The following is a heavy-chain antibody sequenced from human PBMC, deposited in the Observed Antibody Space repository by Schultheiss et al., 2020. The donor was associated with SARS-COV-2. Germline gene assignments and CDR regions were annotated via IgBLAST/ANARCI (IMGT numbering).Heavy chain of an antibody. CDR3: ARSDWELLSFDP. Sequence: SETLSLTCTVSGGSISSGGYYWSWIRQPPGKGLEWIGYIYNSGTTSYNPSLQSRVTISVDTSKNRISLRLTSVTAADTAFYFCARSDWELLSFDPWGQGTLVTVSS. D-gene: IGHD2-21*02. CDR1: GGSISSGGYY. J-gene: IGHJ5*02. V-gene: IGHV4-61*08. CDR2: IYNSGTT.